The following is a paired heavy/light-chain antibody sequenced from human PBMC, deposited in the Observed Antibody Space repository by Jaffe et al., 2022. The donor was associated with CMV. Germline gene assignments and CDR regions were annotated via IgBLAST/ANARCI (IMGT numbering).Light chain of an antibody. CDR3: QQYNSYPRT. Sequence: DIQMTQSPSSLSASVGDRVTITCRASQDISNYLAWFQQKPGKAPKSLIYAASTLQSGVPSKFSGSGSGTDFTLTISSLQPEDFATYYCQQYNSYPRTFGPGTKVDIK. CDR2: AAS. V-gene: IGKV1-16*02. J-gene: IGKJ3*01. CDR1: QDISNY.
Heavy chain of an antibody. J-gene: IGHJ6*03. V-gene: IGHV3-48*03. D-gene: IGHD1-26*01. Sequence: EVQLVESGGGLVQPGGSLRLSCAASGFTFSSYEMNWVRQAPGKGLEWVSYISSSGSTIYYADSVKGRFTISRDNAKNSLYLQMNSLRAEDTAVYYCAREGIGRYYYYYYMDVWGKGTTVTVSS. CDR2: ISSSGSTI. CDR1: GFTFSSYE. CDR3: AREGIGRYYYYYYMDV.